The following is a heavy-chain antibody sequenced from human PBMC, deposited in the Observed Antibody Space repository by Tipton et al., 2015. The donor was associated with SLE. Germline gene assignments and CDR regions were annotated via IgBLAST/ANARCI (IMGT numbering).Heavy chain of an antibody. CDR2: IFYSGST. CDR3: ARGTPGHESRATDWFDP. V-gene: IGHV4-30-4*01. CDR1: SGSISSGDYF. Sequence: LRLSCTVSSGSISSGDYFWSWIRQPPGKGLELIGYIFYSGSTYYNPSLKSRVTISVDTSKNQFSLKLSSVTAADTAVYYCARGTPGHESRATDWFDPWGQGTLVTVSS. J-gene: IGHJ5*02.